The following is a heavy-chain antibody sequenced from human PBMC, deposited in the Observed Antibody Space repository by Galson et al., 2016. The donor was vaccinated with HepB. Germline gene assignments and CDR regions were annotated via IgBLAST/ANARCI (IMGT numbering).Heavy chain of an antibody. CDR2: IDWDDGK. Sequence: LVKPTQTLTLTCTFSGFSLSNSRMCVSWIRQPPGKAPEWLALIDWDDGKYYSTSLKTRLTISKDTSVNQVVLTMTNMDPVDTATYYCARTIKDNFGSGNRDGMDVWGQGTTVTVSS. D-gene: IGHD3-10*01. CDR3: ARTIKDNFGSGNRDGMDV. J-gene: IGHJ6*02. V-gene: IGHV2-70*13. CDR1: GFSLSNSRMC.